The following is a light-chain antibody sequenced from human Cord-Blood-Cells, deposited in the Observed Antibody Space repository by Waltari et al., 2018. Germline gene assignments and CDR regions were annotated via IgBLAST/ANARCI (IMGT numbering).Light chain of an antibody. J-gene: IGKJ2*01. V-gene: IGKV2-28*01. CDR2: LGS. CDR1: QSLLHSNGYNY. Sequence: DIVMTQSPLSLPVTPGEPASTSCRSSQSLLHSNGYNYLDWYRQKPGQSPQLLIYLGSNRASGVPDRFSGSGSGTDFTLKISRVEAEDVGVYYCMQALQTPPYTFGQGTKLEIK. CDR3: MQALQTPPYT.